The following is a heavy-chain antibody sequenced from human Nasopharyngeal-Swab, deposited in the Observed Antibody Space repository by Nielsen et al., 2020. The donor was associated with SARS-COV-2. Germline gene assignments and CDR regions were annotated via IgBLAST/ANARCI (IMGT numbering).Heavy chain of an antibody. CDR3: AKDLGDIVATIVGDGYEFGYYFDY. CDR1: GGSISSGGYY. CDR2: IYYSGST. J-gene: IGHJ4*02. Sequence: LSCTVSGGSISSGGYYWSWIRQHPGKGLEWIGYIYYSGSTYYNPSLKSRVTISVDTSKNQFSLKLSSVTAADTAVYYCAKDLGDIVATIVGDGYEFGYYFDYWGQGTLVTVSS. V-gene: IGHV4-31*03. D-gene: IGHD5-12*01.